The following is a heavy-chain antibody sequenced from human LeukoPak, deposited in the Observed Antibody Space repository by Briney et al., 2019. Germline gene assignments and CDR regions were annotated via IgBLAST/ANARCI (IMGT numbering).Heavy chain of an antibody. CDR2: IYTSGST. CDR1: GDSISRHY. CDR3: ARGKVYLGY. D-gene: IGHD1-20*01. J-gene: IGHJ4*02. Sequence: SETLSLTCTVSGDSISRHYWSWIRRPPGKGLEWIGYIYTSGSTNYNPSLKSRVTISVDTSKNQFSLKLSSVTAADTAVYYCARGKVYLGYWGQGTLVTVSS. V-gene: IGHV4-4*09.